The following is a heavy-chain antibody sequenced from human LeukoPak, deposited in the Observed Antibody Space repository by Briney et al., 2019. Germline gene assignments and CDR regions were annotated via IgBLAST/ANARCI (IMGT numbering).Heavy chain of an antibody. J-gene: IGHJ4*02. D-gene: IGHD4-23*01. CDR3: AKDLGSVVTPPSLDF. CDR1: GFTFSSYA. CDR2: ISGSGGDT. V-gene: IGHV3-23*01. Sequence: PGGSLRLSCAASGFTFSSYAMSWVRQAPGKGLEWVSAISGSGGDTYYADSVKGRFTISRDNPKNTLYLQMSSLRAEDTAVYYCAKDLGSVVTPPSLDFWGQGTLVTVSS.